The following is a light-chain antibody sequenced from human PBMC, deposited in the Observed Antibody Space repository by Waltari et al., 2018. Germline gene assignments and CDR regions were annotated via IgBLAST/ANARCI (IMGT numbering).Light chain of an antibody. CDR3: QQYYTAPQT. J-gene: IGKJ1*01. CDR1: QNLLYSSNNKNY. Sequence: DIAMTQSPDSLAVSLGERATINCKSGQNLLYSSNNKNYLAWYQQKPGQPPKLLIYWAPTRESGVPDRFSGSGSGTDFTLSISNLQAEDVAIYYCQQYYTAPQTFGQGTKVEI. V-gene: IGKV4-1*01. CDR2: WAP.